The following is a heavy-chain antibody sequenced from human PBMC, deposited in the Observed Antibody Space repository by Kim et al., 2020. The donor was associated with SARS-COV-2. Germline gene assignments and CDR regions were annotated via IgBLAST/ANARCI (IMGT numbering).Heavy chain of an antibody. V-gene: IGHV4-59*01. CDR3: ARDSPYYFSGMDV. CDR2: IYYSGST. CDR1: GGSISSYY. Sequence: SETLSLTCTVSGGSISSYYWSWIRQPPGKGLEWIGYIYYSGSTNYNPSLKSRVTISVDTSKNQFSLKLSSVTAADTAVYYCARDSPYYFSGMDVWGQGTTVTVSS. J-gene: IGHJ6*02. D-gene: IGHD3-10*01.